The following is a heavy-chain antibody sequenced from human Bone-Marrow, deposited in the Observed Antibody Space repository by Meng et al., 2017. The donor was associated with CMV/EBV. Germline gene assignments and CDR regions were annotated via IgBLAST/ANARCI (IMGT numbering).Heavy chain of an antibody. Sequence: ASVKVACKASGYTFTGYYMHWVRQAPGQGLEWMGWINPNSGGTNYAQKFQGRVTMTSDTSISTAYMELSRPRSDDTAVYYCARGVWIQLWSYHEYYFDYWGQGTLVTVSS. CDR3: ARGVWIQLWSYHEYYFDY. J-gene: IGHJ4*02. V-gene: IGHV1-2*02. D-gene: IGHD5-18*01. CDR1: GYTFTGYY. CDR2: INPNSGGT.